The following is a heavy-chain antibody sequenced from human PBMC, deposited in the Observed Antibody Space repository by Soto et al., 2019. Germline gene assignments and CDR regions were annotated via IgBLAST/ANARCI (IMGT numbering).Heavy chain of an antibody. CDR3: ARGMAHPLNYGDYPRYYFDY. V-gene: IGHV4-30-4*01. Sequence: PSETLSLTCTVSGGSISSGDYYWSWIRQPPGKGLVWIGYIYYSGSTYYNPSLKSRVTISVDTSKNQFSLKLSSVTAADTAVYYCARGMAHPLNYGDYPRYYFDYWGQGTLVTVSS. CDR1: GGSISSGDYY. D-gene: IGHD4-17*01. CDR2: IYYSGST. J-gene: IGHJ4*02.